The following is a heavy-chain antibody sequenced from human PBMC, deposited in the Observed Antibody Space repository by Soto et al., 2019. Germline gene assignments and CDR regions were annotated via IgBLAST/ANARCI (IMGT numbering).Heavy chain of an antibody. J-gene: IGHJ5*02. CDR2: FDPEDGET. V-gene: IGHV1-24*01. CDR3: ATEGPKLGYCISTSCPWAFDP. CDR1: GYTLTVLS. Sequence: GASVKVPCKVSGYTLTVLSMHWVRQAPGKGLEWMGGFDPEDGETIYAQKFQGRVTMTEDTSTDTAYMELSSLRSEDTAVYYCATEGPKLGYCISTSCPWAFDPWGQGTLVTVSS. D-gene: IGHD2-2*01.